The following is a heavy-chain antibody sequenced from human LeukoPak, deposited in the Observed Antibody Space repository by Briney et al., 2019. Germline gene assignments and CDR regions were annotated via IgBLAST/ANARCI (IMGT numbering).Heavy chain of an antibody. CDR1: GGSIRSSSHY. CDR3: AKARQTGDSGRGFFDY. J-gene: IGHJ4*02. D-gene: IGHD7-27*01. CDR2: IDYNGNT. V-gene: IGHV4-39*07. Sequence: SETLSLTCTVSGGSIRSSSHYWVWIRQSPGKAVEWIGTIDYNGNTDYNPSLKSRVTMSVDTSRNHFSLKLNSVTAADTAVYYCAKARQTGDSGRGFFDYWGQGTLVTVSS.